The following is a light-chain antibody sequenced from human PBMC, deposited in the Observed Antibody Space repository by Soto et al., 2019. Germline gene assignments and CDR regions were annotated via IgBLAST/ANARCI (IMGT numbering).Light chain of an antibody. V-gene: IGKV3-20*01. CDR1: QSVGRN. CDR3: QSYGSSFAT. J-gene: IGKJ1*01. CDR2: SAS. Sequence: EIVLTQSPGTLSLSPGEGATLFCRASQSVGRNLAWYRQTPGQPTRLLIYSASTRATDTPARFSGGGSGTDFNFTISRVEPADFAVYYCQSYGSSFATFGQGTQV.